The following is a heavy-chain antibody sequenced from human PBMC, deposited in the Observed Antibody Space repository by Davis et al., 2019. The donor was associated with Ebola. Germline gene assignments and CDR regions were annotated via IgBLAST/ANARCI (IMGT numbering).Heavy chain of an antibody. Sequence: GESLKISCAASGFTFSSYWMHWVRQAPGKGLVWVSRINSDGSSTSYADSVKGRFTISRDNAKNTLYLQMNSLRAEDTAVYYCAKDRPPYPDLDYWGQGTLVTVSS. CDR1: GFTFSSYW. CDR2: INSDGSST. CDR3: AKDRPPYPDLDY. J-gene: IGHJ4*02. D-gene: IGHD2-21*01. V-gene: IGHV3-74*01.